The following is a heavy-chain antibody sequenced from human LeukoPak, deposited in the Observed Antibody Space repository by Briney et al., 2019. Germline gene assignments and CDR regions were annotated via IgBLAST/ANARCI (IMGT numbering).Heavy chain of an antibody. CDR1: GFTFSSYG. Sequence: PGGSLRLSCAASGFTFSSYGMHWVRQAPGKGLEWVAVNKYYADSVKGRFTISRDNSKNTLYLQMNSLRAEDTAVYYCAKDEEWLQGAFDIWGQGTMVTVSS. J-gene: IGHJ3*02. CDR3: AKDEEWLQGAFDI. CDR2: NK. D-gene: IGHD5-24*01. V-gene: IGHV3-30*18.